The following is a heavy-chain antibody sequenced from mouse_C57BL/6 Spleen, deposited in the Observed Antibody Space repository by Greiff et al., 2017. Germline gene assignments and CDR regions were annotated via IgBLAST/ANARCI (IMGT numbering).Heavy chain of an antibody. CDR3: ARPHYYGSSPFAY. V-gene: IGHV5-17*01. Sequence: EVKVVESGGGLVKPGGSLKLSCAASGFTFSDYGMHWVRQAPEKGLEWVAYISSGSSTIYYADTVKGRFTISRDNAKNTLFLQMTSLRSEDTAMYYCARPHYYGSSPFAYWGQGTLVTVSA. CDR1: GFTFSDYG. CDR2: ISSGSSTI. D-gene: IGHD1-1*01. J-gene: IGHJ3*01.